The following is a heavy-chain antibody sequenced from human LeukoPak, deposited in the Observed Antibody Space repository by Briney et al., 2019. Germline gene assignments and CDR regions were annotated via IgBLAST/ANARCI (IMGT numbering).Heavy chain of an antibody. J-gene: IGHJ4*02. V-gene: IGHV4-4*07. Sequence: SETLSLTCSVSSGSMSIYCWSWIRQAAGKGLEWIGRTFTSRSTTYNPSLKSRVTMSVDTSRNQFSLELTSVTAADTAVYYCAYGKDGYNLYWGQGTLVTVSS. CDR2: TFTSRST. CDR1: SGSMSIYC. CDR3: AYGKDGYNLY. D-gene: IGHD5-24*01.